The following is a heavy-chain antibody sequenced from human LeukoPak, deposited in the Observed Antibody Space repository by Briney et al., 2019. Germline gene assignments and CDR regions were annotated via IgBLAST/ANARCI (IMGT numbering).Heavy chain of an antibody. CDR2: INHSGST. CDR3: ARGKINYVWGSYRPNHFDY. Sequence: PSETLSLTCAVYGGSFSGYYWSWTRQPPGKGLEWIGEINHSGSTNYNPSLKSRVTISVDKSKNQFSLKLSSVTAADTAVYYCARGKINYVWGSYRPNHFDYWGQGTLVTVSS. D-gene: IGHD3-16*02. J-gene: IGHJ4*02. CDR1: GGSFSGYY. V-gene: IGHV4-34*01.